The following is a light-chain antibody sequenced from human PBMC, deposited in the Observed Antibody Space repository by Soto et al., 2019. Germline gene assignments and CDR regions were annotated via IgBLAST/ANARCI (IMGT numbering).Light chain of an antibody. J-gene: IGKJ2*01. CDR2: DAS. CDR1: ETVGSNY. CDR3: HHYGYGADT. Sequence: EVVLTQSPGTLSLSPGERATLSCRASETVGSNYLAWYQQQPGQAPRLLIFDASGRATGIPDRFSGSGSGTEFSLTISRLEPEDSAVYFCHHYGYGADTFGQGTKLE. V-gene: IGKV3-20*01.